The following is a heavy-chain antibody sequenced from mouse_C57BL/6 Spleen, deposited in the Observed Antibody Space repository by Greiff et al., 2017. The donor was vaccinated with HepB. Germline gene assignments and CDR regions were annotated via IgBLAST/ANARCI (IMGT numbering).Heavy chain of an antibody. V-gene: IGHV1-39*01. J-gene: IGHJ3*01. CDR3: ARNYYDNSVLAWFAY. Sequence: VQLQQSGPELVKPGASVKISCTASGYSFTDYNMNWVKQSNGKSLEWIGVINPNYGNTSYNQKFKGKATLTVDQSSSTAYMQLNSLTSEDSTVYYYARNYYDNSVLAWFAYWGQGTLVTVSA. CDR1: GYSFTDYN. CDR2: INPNYGNT. D-gene: IGHD1-1*01.